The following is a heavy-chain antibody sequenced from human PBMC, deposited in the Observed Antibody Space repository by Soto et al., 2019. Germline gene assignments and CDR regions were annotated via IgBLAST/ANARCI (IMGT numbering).Heavy chain of an antibody. CDR3: ARDSLGAYYYDSSGYYPPWSHYYYYYGMDV. CDR1: GGSISSGGYY. V-gene: IGHV4-31*03. D-gene: IGHD3-22*01. Sequence: SETLSLTCTVSGGSISSGGYYWSWILQHPGKGLEWIGYIYYSGSTYYNPSLKSRVTISVDTSKNQFSLKLSSVTAADTAVYYCARDSLGAYYYDSSGYYPPWSHYYYYYGMDVWGQGTTVTVSS. CDR2: IYYSGST. J-gene: IGHJ6*02.